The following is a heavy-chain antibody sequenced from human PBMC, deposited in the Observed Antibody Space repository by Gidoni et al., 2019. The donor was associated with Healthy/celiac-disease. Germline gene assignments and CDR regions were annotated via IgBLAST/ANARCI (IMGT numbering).Heavy chain of an antibody. D-gene: IGHD4-17*01. CDR2: ISSSSSTI. CDR1: GFTFSSYS. Sequence: EVQLVESGGGLVQPGGSLRLSCAASGFTFSSYSMNWVRQAPGKGLEWVSYISSSSSTIYYADSVKGRFTISRDNAKNSLYLQMNSLRAEDTAVYYCAREGGDYGDVLDYWGQGTLVTVSS. J-gene: IGHJ4*02. V-gene: IGHV3-48*01. CDR3: AREGGDYGDVLDY.